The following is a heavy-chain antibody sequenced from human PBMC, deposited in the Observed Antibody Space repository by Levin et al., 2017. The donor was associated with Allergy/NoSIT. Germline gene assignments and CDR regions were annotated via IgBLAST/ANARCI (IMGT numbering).Heavy chain of an antibody. CDR2: IWYDGSNK. D-gene: IGHD4-17*01. CDR3: ARDDPDYGDPRPYYGIDV. Sequence: PGGSLRLSCAASGFTFSNYGMHWVRQAPGKGLEWVANIWYDGSNKYYGDSVKGRFTISRDNSKKTLYLQLNSLRVEDTAIYYCARDDPDYGDPRPYYGIDVWGQGTTVTVFS. CDR1: GFTFSNYG. J-gene: IGHJ6*02. V-gene: IGHV3-33*01.